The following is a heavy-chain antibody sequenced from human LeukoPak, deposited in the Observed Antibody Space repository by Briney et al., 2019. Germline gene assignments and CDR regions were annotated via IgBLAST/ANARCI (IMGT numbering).Heavy chain of an antibody. CDR1: GFTFSSYT. CDR3: AREAYTNYGFDY. D-gene: IGHD4-11*01. J-gene: IGHJ4*02. Sequence: GGSLRLSCAASGFTFSSYTMNWVRQAPGKGLEWVSSISSSSYIYYGDSVKGRLTISRDNAKNSLYLQMNNLRAEDTAVYYCAREAYTNYGFDYWGQGTLVTVSS. V-gene: IGHV3-21*01. CDR2: ISSSSYI.